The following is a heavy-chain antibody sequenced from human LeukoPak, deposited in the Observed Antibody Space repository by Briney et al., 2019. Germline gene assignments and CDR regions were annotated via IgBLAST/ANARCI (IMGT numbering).Heavy chain of an antibody. J-gene: IGHJ6*03. CDR1: GYSISSGYY. Sequence: SETLSLTCAVSGYSISSGYYGGWIRQPPGKGLEWIGSIYYSGTTYYNPSLKSRVTISVDTSKNQFSLKLSSVTAADTAVYYCARDRWAMGYYYYMDVWGKGTTVTVSS. D-gene: IGHD5-18*01. CDR3: ARDRWAMGYYYYMDV. CDR2: IYYSGTT. V-gene: IGHV4-38-2*02.